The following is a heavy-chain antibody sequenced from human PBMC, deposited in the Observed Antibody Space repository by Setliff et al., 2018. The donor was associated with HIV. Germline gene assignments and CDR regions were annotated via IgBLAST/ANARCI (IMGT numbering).Heavy chain of an antibody. CDR2: IYYSGST. J-gene: IGHJ6*03. Sequence: SETLSLTCTVSGGSISSYYWSWIRQPPGKGLEWIGYIYYSGSTNYNPSLKSRFTLSRDNSKNTVFLQVNSLRPEDTALYFCARDKNLWASETTNDVGYSMDVWGKGTTVTVSS. CDR3: ARDKNLWASETTNDVGYSMDV. D-gene: IGHD1-7*01. V-gene: IGHV4-59*01. CDR1: GGSISSYY.